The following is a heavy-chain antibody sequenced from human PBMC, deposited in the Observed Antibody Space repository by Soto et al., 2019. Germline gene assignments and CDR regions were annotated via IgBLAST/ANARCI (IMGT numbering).Heavy chain of an antibody. V-gene: IGHV1-2*04. CDR2: INPNSGGT. J-gene: IGHJ4*02. CDR1: GYTFTGYY. CDR3: ARVNQKYSSSWDPYDY. Sequence: ASVKVSCKASGYTFTGYYMHWVRQAPGQGLEWMGWINPNSGGTNYAQKFQGWVTMTRDTSISTAYMELSRLRSDDTAVYYCARVNQKYSSSWDPYDYWGQGTLVTVSS. D-gene: IGHD6-13*01.